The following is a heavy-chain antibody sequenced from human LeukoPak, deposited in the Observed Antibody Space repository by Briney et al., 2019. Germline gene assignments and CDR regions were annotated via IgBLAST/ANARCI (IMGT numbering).Heavy chain of an antibody. Sequence: SETLSLTCTVSGGSISSSSYYWGWIRQPPGEGLEWIGSIYYSGSTYYNPSLKSRVTISVDTSKNQFSLKLSSVTAADTAVYYCARYCSSTSCYGSDAFDIWGQGTMVTVSS. J-gene: IGHJ3*02. CDR1: GGSISSSSYY. CDR3: ARYCSSTSCYGSDAFDI. D-gene: IGHD2-2*01. V-gene: IGHV4-39*01. CDR2: IYYSGST.